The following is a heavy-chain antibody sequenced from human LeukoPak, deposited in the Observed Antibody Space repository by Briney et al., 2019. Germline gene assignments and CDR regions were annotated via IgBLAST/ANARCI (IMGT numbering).Heavy chain of an antibody. J-gene: IGHJ4*02. CDR3: ARDPTMVRGVKWTPFDY. D-gene: IGHD3-10*01. CDR1: GGTFSSYA. Sequence: GASVKVSCKASGGTFSSYAISWVRQAPGQGLEWMGRIIPVLNIANYAQKFQGRVTITADKSTSTAYMELSSLRSEDTAVYYCARDPTMVRGVKWTPFDYWGQGTLVTVSS. CDR2: IIPVLNIA. V-gene: IGHV1-69*04.